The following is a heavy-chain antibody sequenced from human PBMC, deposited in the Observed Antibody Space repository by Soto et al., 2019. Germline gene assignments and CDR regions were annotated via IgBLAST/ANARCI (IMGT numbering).Heavy chain of an antibody. CDR2: IKQDGSDK. J-gene: IGHJ4*02. V-gene: IGHV3-7*01. D-gene: IGHD3-10*01. CDR3: ASGISNMVRGVYDS. CDR1: GFSFSSYW. Sequence: GGSLRLSCAASGFSFSSYWMSWVRQAPGKGLEWVANIKQDGSDKYYMESVKGRFTISRDNAKNSVYLQMNSLRVEDTAVYYCASGISNMVRGVYDSWGQGTLVTVSS.